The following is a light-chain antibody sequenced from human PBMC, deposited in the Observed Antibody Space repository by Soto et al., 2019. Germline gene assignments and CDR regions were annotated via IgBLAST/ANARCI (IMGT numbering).Light chain of an antibody. V-gene: IGKV2-28*01. CDR2: LGS. Sequence: DIVMTQSPLSLPVTPGEPASISCRSSQSLLHSNGYNYLDWYLQKPGQSPQLLIYLGSNRASGVPDRFSGSGSGTEFTLKTSRVEAEDVGVYYCMQARQTPPTFGQGTKLEIK. CDR1: QSLLHSNGYNY. J-gene: IGKJ2*01. CDR3: MQARQTPPT.